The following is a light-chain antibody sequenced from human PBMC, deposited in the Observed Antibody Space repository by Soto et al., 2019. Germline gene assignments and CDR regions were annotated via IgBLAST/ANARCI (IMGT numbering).Light chain of an antibody. CDR3: QQFDDWPT. CDR1: QTIYSN. Sequence: IMMTQSPATLSVSLGERATLSCRAGQTIYSNVAWYQQRPGQAPRLRIYRASTRATGVPARFSGSGSGTEFTLTISSLQSEDFGVYYCQQFDDWPTFGQGTKVDIK. V-gene: IGKV3-15*01. CDR2: RAS. J-gene: IGKJ1*01.